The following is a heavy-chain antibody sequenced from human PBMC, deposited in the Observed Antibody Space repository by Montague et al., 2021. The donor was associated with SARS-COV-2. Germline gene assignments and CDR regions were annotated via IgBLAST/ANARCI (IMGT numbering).Heavy chain of an antibody. Sequence: TLSLTCTVSGGSISSGGFYWSWIRQHPGKGLQWIGYIYNSGTISYNPSLKSRVTTSVDTSKNQFSLNLSSVTAADTAVYYCARVTRNWFDPWGQGTLVTVSS. J-gene: IGHJ5*02. CDR1: GGSISSGGFY. CDR3: ARVTRNWFDP. CDR2: IYNSGTI. V-gene: IGHV4-31*03.